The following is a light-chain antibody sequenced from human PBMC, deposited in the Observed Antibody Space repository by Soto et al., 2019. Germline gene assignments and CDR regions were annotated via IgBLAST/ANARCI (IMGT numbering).Light chain of an antibody. Sequence: EIVLTQSPATLSWSPGERATLSCRASQSVSSFLAWYQQKPGQAPRLLIYDASNRSTGMPASFSGSGSETDFTLTISSLEPEVFAVYYCQQRSNWPRFTFGTGTKVDIK. V-gene: IGKV3-11*01. J-gene: IGKJ3*01. CDR1: QSVSSF. CDR3: QQRSNWPRFT. CDR2: DAS.